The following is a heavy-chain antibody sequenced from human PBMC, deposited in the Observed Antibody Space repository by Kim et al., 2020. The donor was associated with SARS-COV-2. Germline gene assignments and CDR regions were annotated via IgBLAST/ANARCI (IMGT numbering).Heavy chain of an antibody. D-gene: IGHD7-27*01. Sequence: GGSLRLSCAASGFKFSDYFMSWIRQAPGKGLEWISQISPSGTYTDYADAVRGRFTISRDNAKNSLYLQTNSLRDEDTAIYYCAREYWGQPDYWGQGTLVT. J-gene: IGHJ4*02. CDR3: AREYWGQPDY. CDR1: GFKFSDYF. V-gene: IGHV3-11*05. CDR2: ISPSGTYT.